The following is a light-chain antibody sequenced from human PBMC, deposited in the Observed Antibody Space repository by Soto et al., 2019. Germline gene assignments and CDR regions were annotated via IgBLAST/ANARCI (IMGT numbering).Light chain of an antibody. V-gene: IGLV2-23*01. Sequence: QSALTQPASVSGSPGQSITISCTGTSSDVGNYNLVSWYQQHPGKAPKLMIYEDNKRPSGVSNRFSGSKSGNTASLTISGLHAGDEADYYCCSNAGSSTYAFGTGTKLTVL. CDR1: SSDVGNYNL. CDR3: CSNAGSSTYA. CDR2: EDN. J-gene: IGLJ1*01.